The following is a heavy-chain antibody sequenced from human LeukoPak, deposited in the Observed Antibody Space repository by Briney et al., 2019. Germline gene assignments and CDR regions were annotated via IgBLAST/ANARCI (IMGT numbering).Heavy chain of an antibody. V-gene: IGHV3-66*01. J-gene: IGHJ4*02. CDR1: GFTVSSNY. Sequence: GGSLRLSCAASGFTVSSNYMSWVRQAPGKGLEWVSVIYSGGSTYYADSVKGRFTISRDNSKNTLYLQMNSLRAEDTAVYSCARDEYDILTGYPGDYWGQGTLVTVSS. CDR2: IYSGGST. CDR3: ARDEYDILTGYPGDY. D-gene: IGHD3-9*01.